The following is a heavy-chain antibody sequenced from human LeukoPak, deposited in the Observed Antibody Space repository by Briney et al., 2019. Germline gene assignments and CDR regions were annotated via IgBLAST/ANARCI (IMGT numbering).Heavy chain of an antibody. CDR1: GISFSTYW. V-gene: IGHV3-7*01. CDR2: IKEDGSQK. J-gene: IGHJ5*02. Sequence: GGSLRLSCAASGISFSTYWMSWVRQAPGKGLEWVASIKEDGSQKAYVDSVKGRFTISRDNAKNSLSLQMNSLRAEHTAVYYCTRDGGSLVGASSFDTWGQGDLVTVSS. D-gene: IGHD1-26*01. CDR3: TRDGGSLVGASSFDT.